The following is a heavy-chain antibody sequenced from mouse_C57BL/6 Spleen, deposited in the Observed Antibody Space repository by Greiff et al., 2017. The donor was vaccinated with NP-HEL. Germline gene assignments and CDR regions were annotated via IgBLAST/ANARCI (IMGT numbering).Heavy chain of an antibody. CDR3: ARSIYDGYGYAMDY. V-gene: IGHV1-50*01. J-gene: IGHJ4*01. D-gene: IGHD2-3*01. CDR2: IDPSDSYT. CDR1: GYTFTSYW. Sequence: QVQLQQPGAELVKPGASVKLSCKASGYTFTSYWMQWVKQRPGQGLEWIGEIDPSDSYTNYNQKFKGKATLTVDTSSSTAYMQRSSLTAEDSAVYYCARSIYDGYGYAMDYWGQGTSVTGSS.